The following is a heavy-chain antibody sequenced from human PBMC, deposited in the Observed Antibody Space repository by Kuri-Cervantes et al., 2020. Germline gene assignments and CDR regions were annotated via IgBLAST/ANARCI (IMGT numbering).Heavy chain of an antibody. Sequence: GESLKISCAASGFTFSSYHMSWVRQAPGQGLEWVSLISNSGGTTYYAGSVKGRFTISRDNSRNTLYLQMNSLRAEDTAVYYCAGDRDYDSSGYYFGAFDIWGQGTMVTVSS. D-gene: IGHD3-22*01. CDR2: ISNSGGTT. J-gene: IGHJ3*02. V-gene: IGHV3-23*01. CDR1: GFTFSSYH. CDR3: AGDRDYDSSGYYFGAFDI.